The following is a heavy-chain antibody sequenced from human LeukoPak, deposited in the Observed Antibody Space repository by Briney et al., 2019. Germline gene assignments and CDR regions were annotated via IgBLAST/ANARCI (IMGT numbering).Heavy chain of an antibody. CDR3: ARGAYYYGSGLPTYNWFDP. D-gene: IGHD3-10*01. Sequence: PGGSLRLSCAASGFTVSSNYINWVRQAPGKGLEWVSLIYGSTSADYADSVKGRFTISRDTSMNTVYLQMNSLRAEDTAVYYCARGAYYYGSGLPTYNWFDPWGQGTLVTVSS. J-gene: IGHJ5*02. CDR2: IYGSTSA. V-gene: IGHV3-66*01. CDR1: GFTVSSNY.